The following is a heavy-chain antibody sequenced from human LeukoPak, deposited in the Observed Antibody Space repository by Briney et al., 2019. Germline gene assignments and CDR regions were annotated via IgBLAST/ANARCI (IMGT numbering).Heavy chain of an antibody. CDR2: ISTDGGST. Sequence: GGSLRLSCAAAGFTFSSYWMHWLRLAPGKGLVWVSRISTDGGSTGYADSVKGRFTISRDNAGNSLYLQMSGLRAEDTAVYYCARRIAGSDTGGYFQEWGQGTLATVSS. J-gene: IGHJ1*01. CDR3: ARRIAGSDTGGYFQE. CDR1: GFTFSSYW. D-gene: IGHD6-13*01. V-gene: IGHV3-74*01.